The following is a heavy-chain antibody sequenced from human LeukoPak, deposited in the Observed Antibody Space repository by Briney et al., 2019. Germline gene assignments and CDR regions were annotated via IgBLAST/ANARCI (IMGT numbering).Heavy chain of an antibody. V-gene: IGHV3-21*01. J-gene: IGHJ3*02. D-gene: IGHD3-3*01. CDR1: GFTFSSYS. CDR2: ISSSSSYI. CDR3: ARDRSANYDFWRGDAFDS. Sequence: GGSLRLPCAASGFTFSSYSMNWVRQAPGKGLEWVSFISSSSSYIYYADSVKDRFTISRDNAKNSLYLQMDSLRAEDTAVYYCARDRSANYDFWRGDAFDSWGQGTMVTVSS.